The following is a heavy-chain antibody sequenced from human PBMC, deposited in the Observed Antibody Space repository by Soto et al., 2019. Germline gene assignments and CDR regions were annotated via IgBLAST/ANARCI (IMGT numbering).Heavy chain of an antibody. V-gene: IGHV3-30*04. J-gene: IGHJ6*02. CDR3: ARAYPGYDILTGYTGYYYYYGMDV. Sequence: GGSLRLSCAASGFTFSSYAMHWVRQAPGKGLEWVAVISYDGSNKYYADSVKGRFTISRDNSKNTLYLQMNSLRAEDTAEYYCARAYPGYDILTGYTGYYYYYGMDVWGQGTTVTVSS. CDR1: GFTFSSYA. CDR2: ISYDGSNK. D-gene: IGHD3-9*01.